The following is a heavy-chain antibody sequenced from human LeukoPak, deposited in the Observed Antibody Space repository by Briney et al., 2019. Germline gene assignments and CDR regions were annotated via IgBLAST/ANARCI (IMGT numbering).Heavy chain of an antibody. CDR2: ISGSGSSS. CDR3: ARVTQYQLPQSFDY. D-gene: IGHD2-2*01. CDR1: GFTFSNYA. J-gene: IGHJ4*02. Sequence: GGSLRLSCAASGFTFSNYAMTWVRQAPGMGLEWVSSISGSGSSSYYADSVKGRFTVSRDNSKNTLYLQMNSLSVEDTAVYYCARVTQYQLPQSFDYWGQGTLVTVPS. V-gene: IGHV3-23*01.